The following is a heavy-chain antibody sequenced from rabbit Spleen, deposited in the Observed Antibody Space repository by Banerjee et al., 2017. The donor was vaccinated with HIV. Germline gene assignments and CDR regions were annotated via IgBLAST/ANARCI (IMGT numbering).Heavy chain of an antibody. CDR2: IYIGGAAAT. J-gene: IGHJ4*01. D-gene: IGHD2-1*01. V-gene: IGHV1S45*01. CDR3: ARENHNTYDVGDYSWDL. CDR1: GLDFSSSYW. Sequence: QEQLVEYGGDLVQPEGSLTLTCKASGLDFSSSYWICWVRQAPGKGLEWIACIYIGGAAATWYANWPKGRFTISITSSTTVTLQMTSLTAADTATYFCARENHNTYDVGDYSWDLWGQGTLVTVS.